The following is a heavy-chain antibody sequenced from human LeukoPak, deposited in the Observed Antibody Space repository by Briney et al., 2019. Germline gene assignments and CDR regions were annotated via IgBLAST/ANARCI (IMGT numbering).Heavy chain of an antibody. CDR2: ISYDGSNK. V-gene: IGHV3-30*18. J-gene: IGHJ4*02. D-gene: IGHD3-16*02. CDR3: AKDRGRLGELSSY. Sequence: GGSLRLSCAASGSTFSSYGMHWVRQAPGKGLEWVAVISYDGSNKYYADPVKGRFTISRDNSKNTLYLQMNSLRAEDTAVYYCAKDRGRLGELSSYWGQGTLVTVSS. CDR1: GSTFSSYG.